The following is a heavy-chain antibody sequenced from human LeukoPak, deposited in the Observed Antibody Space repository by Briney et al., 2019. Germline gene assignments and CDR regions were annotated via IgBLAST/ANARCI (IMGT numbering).Heavy chain of an antibody. D-gene: IGHD3-10*01. CDR3: ARLVGVRGSNYFDY. CDR1: GYYFTSYW. CDR2: IYPGDSDT. J-gene: IGHJ4*02. Sequence: GESLKISCEGSGYYFTSYWIGWVRQMPGKGLEWMGIIYPGDSDTSYSPSFQGQVTISADKSISTAYLQWSSLKASDTAMYYCARLVGVRGSNYFDYWGQGTLVTVSS. V-gene: IGHV5-51*01.